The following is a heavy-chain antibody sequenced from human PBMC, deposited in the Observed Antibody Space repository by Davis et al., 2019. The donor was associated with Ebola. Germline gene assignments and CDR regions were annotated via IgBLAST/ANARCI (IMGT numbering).Heavy chain of an antibody. J-gene: IGHJ4*02. CDR3: ARGQESSYTVKWARFDS. Sequence: GSLRLSCSVSGVSITSHYWSWIRQPPGKELEWIGYKFHSGPSNYNPSLQSRVAISVDPSKNQFSLKLTSVTAADTAVYFCARGQESSYTVKWARFDSWGQGTLVTVSS. D-gene: IGHD1-26*01. V-gene: IGHV4-59*11. CDR1: GVSITSHY. CDR2: KFHSGPS.